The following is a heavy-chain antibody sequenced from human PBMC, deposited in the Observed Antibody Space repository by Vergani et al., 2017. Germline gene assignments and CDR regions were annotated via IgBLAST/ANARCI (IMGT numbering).Heavy chain of an antibody. Sequence: QVQLVQSGAEVKKPGSSVKVSCKASGGTFSSYTISWVRQAPGQGLEWMGSIIPILGIANYAQKFQGRVTITADKSTSTAYMELSSLRSEDTAVYYCAILYCNGGSCYSGLYYYGMDVWGQGTTVTVSS. CDR2: IIPILGIA. J-gene: IGHJ6*02. CDR3: AILYCNGGSCYSGLYYYGMDV. V-gene: IGHV1-69*02. D-gene: IGHD2-15*01. CDR1: GGTFSSYT.